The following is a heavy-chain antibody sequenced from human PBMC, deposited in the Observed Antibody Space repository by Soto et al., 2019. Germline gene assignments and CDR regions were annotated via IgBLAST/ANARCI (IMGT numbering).Heavy chain of an antibody. D-gene: IGHD3-16*01. CDR2: IYSGGYT. V-gene: IGHV3-53*01. CDR1: GFTVSNNY. CDR3: ATRGGGGGY. Sequence: EVQLVESGGGLIQPGGSLRLSCAVSGFTVSNNYMSWVRQAPGKGLEGVSVIYSGGYTAYGDSVKGRFTISRDNSKNTLIIQKKRLRAHDRAVFYWATRGGGGGYWGQGTLVTVSS. J-gene: IGHJ4*02.